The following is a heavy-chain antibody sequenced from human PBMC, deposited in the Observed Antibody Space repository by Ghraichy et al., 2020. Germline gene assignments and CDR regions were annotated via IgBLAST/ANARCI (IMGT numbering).Heavy chain of an antibody. Sequence: SVKVSCKASGFTFTSSAVQWVRQARGQRLEWIGWIVVGSGNTNYAQKFQERVTITRDMSTSTAYMELSSLRSEDTAVYYCAGGNIAVAGEVAFDIWGQGTMVTVSS. CDR3: AGGNIAVAGEVAFDI. CDR2: IVVGSGNT. D-gene: IGHD6-19*01. V-gene: IGHV1-58*01. J-gene: IGHJ3*02. CDR1: GFTFTSSA.